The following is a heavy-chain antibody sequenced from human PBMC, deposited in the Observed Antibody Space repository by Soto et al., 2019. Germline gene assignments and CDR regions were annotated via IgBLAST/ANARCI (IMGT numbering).Heavy chain of an antibody. CDR2: ISGSGDST. V-gene: IGHV3-23*01. Sequence: EVQLLESGGGLVQPGGSLRLSCAASGFTFSSYPMSWVRQAPGKGLEWGSVISGSGDSTYYADSVRGLFTISRDNSKNTLYLQMNSLRAESTAVSDCAKDREGAAAGHTKFYGMDVWGQGTTVTVSS. CDR1: GFTFSSYP. CDR3: AKDREGAAAGHTKFYGMDV. D-gene: IGHD6-13*01. J-gene: IGHJ6*02.